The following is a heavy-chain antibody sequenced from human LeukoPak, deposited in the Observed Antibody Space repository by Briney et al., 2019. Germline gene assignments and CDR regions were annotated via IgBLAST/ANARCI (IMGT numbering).Heavy chain of an antibody. CDR2: TSSSDAGT. CDR3: ARRAGEYSHPYDY. V-gene: IGHV3-23*01. Sequence: GGSLRFYCAASGFALSSYAMSWLPPAPGKGLKGVSATSSSDAGTYHAESVRGRFTISRANSKNTLYLQMNSLRAEDTAVYYCARRAGEYSHPYDYWGQGTLVTVSS. J-gene: IGHJ4*02. D-gene: IGHD4-17*01. CDR1: GFALSSYA.